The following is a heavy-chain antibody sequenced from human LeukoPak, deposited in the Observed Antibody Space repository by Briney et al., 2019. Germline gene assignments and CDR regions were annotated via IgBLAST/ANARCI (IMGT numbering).Heavy chain of an antibody. CDR2: VYHSGST. CDR1: GGSIISSNW. V-gene: IGHV4-4*02. D-gene: IGHD3-10*01. CDR3: ARDVVFGSGINAFDI. J-gene: IGHJ3*02. Sequence: SETLSLTCTVSGGSIISSNWWSWVRQSPGKGLEWIGEVYHSGSTNYNPSLESRVTISVDKSKNQFSLKLNSVTAADTAVYYCARDVVFGSGINAFDIWGQGTVVTVSS.